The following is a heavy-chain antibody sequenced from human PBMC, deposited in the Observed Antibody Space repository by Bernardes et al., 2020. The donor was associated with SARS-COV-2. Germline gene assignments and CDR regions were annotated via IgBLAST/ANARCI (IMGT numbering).Heavy chain of an antibody. D-gene: IGHD4-4*01. V-gene: IGHV1-2*04. CDR2: INPNSGGT. CDR3: AREPPPLYDYSNLYYYYGMDV. Sequence: ASVQVSCKASGYTFTGYYMHWVRQAPGQGLEWMGWINPNSGGTNYAQKFQGWVTMTRDTSISTAYMELSRLRSDDTAVYYCAREPPPLYDYSNLYYYYGMDVWGQGTTVTVSS. CDR1: GYTFTGYY. J-gene: IGHJ6*02.